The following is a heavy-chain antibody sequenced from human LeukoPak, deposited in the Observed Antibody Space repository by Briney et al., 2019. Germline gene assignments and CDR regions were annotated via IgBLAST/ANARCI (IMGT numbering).Heavy chain of an antibody. Sequence: ASVKVSCKASGYTFTSYGISWVRQAPPEGLEWMGCISAYNGNTNYAQKLQGRVTMTTDTSTSTAYMELRSLRSDDTAVYYCARGRGPIVVVTAIDDAFDIWGQGTMVTVSS. D-gene: IGHD2-21*02. CDR1: GYTFTSYG. CDR3: ARGRGPIVVVTAIDDAFDI. V-gene: IGHV1-18*01. CDR2: ISAYNGNT. J-gene: IGHJ3*02.